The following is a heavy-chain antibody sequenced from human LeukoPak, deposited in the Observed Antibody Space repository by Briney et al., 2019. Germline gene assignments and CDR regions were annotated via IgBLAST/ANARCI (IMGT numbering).Heavy chain of an antibody. Sequence: SETLSLTCTVSGGSINNNYWTWIRQPPGKGLEWIGYIHYSGSTSYNPSLKSRVTISVDTSKIQFSLKVTSVTAADTATYYCARDTGYSYVDYWGQGSLVTVSS. CDR3: ARDTGYSYVDY. CDR2: IHYSGST. CDR1: GGSINNNY. D-gene: IGHD5-18*01. V-gene: IGHV4-59*01. J-gene: IGHJ4*02.